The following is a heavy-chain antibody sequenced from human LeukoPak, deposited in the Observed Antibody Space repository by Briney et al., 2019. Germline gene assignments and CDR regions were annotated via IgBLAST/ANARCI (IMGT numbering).Heavy chain of an antibody. CDR1: GFTFSSYA. CDR2: ISGSGGST. CDR3: AKDETGNYYDSSGYAIDY. V-gene: IGHV3-23*01. D-gene: IGHD3-22*01. J-gene: IGHJ4*02. Sequence: GVLRLSCAASGFTFSSYAMSWVRPAPGKGLEWVSAISGSGGSTYYADSVKGRFTISRDNSKNTLYLQMNSLRAEDTAVYYCAKDETGNYYDSSGYAIDYWGQGTLVTVSS.